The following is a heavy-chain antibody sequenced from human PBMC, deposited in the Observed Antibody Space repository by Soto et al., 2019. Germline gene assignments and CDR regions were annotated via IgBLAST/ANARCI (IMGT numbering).Heavy chain of an antibody. J-gene: IGHJ6*02. CDR1: GYTFTSYG. CDR3: ARDQGGYAQIPYYYYGMDV. Sequence: ASAKVFCKASGYTFTSYGISWVRQAPGEGLDWIGWISVYNGNTNYAQKPQGRVTRTTDTSTRTAYMELRSRGSDDTAMYYFARDQGGYAQIPYYYYGMDVWGQGTTVTVSS. CDR2: ISVYNGNT. D-gene: IGHD5-18*01. V-gene: IGHV1-18*01.